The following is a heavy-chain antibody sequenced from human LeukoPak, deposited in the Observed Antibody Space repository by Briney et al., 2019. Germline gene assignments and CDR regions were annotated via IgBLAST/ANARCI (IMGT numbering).Heavy chain of an antibody. CDR3: ARDNSVGDVAWWFDP. J-gene: IGHJ5*02. V-gene: IGHV1-46*01. CDR2: INPSGSST. Sequence: ASVKVSCKASGYSFTSHYMHWVRQAPGQGLEWLGLINPSGSSTLCAQKFQGRVTMTRDMSTTTDYMELSSLRSEDTAVYYCARDNSVGDVAWWFDPWGQGTLVTVSS. D-gene: IGHD1-26*01. CDR1: GYSFTSHY.